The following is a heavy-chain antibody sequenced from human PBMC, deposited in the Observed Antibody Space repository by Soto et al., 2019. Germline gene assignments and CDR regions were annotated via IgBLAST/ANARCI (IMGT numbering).Heavy chain of an antibody. CDR1: SGSFMTYY. V-gene: IGHV4-4*07. Sequence: PSETLSLTCSVSSGSFMTYYWSWIRQPAGKGLEWIGRIYSSGSTLYNPSLKSRVTMSVDTSKNQFSLQLSSVTAADTAVYYCAGGAAADYFDYWGQGTLVT. CDR2: IYSSGST. D-gene: IGHD6-13*01. CDR3: AGGAAADYFDY. J-gene: IGHJ4*02.